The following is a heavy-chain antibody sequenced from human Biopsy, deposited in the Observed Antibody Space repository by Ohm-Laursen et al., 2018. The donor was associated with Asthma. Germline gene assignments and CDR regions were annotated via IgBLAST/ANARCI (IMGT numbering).Heavy chain of an antibody. CDR3: AKERYYDFWSGYPI. CDR2: ISYDGREK. Sequence: SLRLSCSASGFAFGNYAMYWVRQAPGKGPEWVALISYDGREKGYVDSVKGRFTISRDNSKNTLYLQMNSLRAEDTAVYYCAKERYYDFWSGYPIWGQGTMVTVSS. D-gene: IGHD3-3*01. J-gene: IGHJ3*02. CDR1: GFAFGNYA. V-gene: IGHV3-30*18.